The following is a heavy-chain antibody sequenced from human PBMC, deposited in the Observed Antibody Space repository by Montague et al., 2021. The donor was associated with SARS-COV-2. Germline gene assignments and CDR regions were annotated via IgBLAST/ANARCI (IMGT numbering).Heavy chain of an antibody. CDR3: AAATYGSIAY. CDR2: INWNGNSR. J-gene: IGHJ4*02. Sequence: SLRLSCAASGFTFPDYAMHWVRQAPGKGLEWVSGINWNGNSRGYADSVKGRFTISRDNAANSLFLRMSSLRPEDTALYYCAAATYGSIAYWGQGNLVTVSS. V-gene: IGHV3-9*01. D-gene: IGHD3-10*01. CDR1: GFTFPDYA.